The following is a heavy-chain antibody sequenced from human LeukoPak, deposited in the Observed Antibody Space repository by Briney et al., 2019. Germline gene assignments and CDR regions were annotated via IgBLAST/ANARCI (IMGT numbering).Heavy chain of an antibody. CDR1: GGTFSSYA. D-gene: IGHD3-22*01. CDR3: ARGMGYHDSDAFDI. CDR2: IIPIFGTA. V-gene: IGHV1-69*13. Sequence: SVKVSCKASGGTFSSYAISWVRQAPGQGLEWMGGIIPIFGTANYAQKFQGRVTITADESTSTAYMELSSLRSEDTAVYYCARGMGYHDSDAFDIWGQGTMVTVSS. J-gene: IGHJ3*02.